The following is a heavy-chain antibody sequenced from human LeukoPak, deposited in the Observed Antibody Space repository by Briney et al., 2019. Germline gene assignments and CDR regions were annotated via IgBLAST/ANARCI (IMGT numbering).Heavy chain of an antibody. Sequence: KPSETLSLTCAVSGYSISSGYFWGWIRQPPGKGLEWIGSIYHSGSTYYNPSLKSRVTISVDTSKNQFSLKLSSVTAADTAVYYCASDYGDYNFYYWGQGTLVTVSS. J-gene: IGHJ4*02. D-gene: IGHD4-17*01. CDR1: GYSISSGYF. CDR2: IYHSGST. CDR3: ASDYGDYNFYY. V-gene: IGHV4-38-2*01.